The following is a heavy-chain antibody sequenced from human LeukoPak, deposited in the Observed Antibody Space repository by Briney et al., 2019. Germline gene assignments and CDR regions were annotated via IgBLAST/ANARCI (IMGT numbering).Heavy chain of an antibody. CDR1: GFTFSSYS. CDR3: AKSGGLSGSGRLAMDV. Sequence: PGGSLRLSCAASGFTFSSYSMNWVRQAPGKGLEWVSYISSSSSTIYYADSVKGRFTSSRDNSNNTLYVQMNSLRVEDTAVYYCAKSGGLSGSGRLAMDVWGQGTTVTVSS. J-gene: IGHJ6*02. V-gene: IGHV3-48*01. CDR2: ISSSSSTI. D-gene: IGHD3-10*01.